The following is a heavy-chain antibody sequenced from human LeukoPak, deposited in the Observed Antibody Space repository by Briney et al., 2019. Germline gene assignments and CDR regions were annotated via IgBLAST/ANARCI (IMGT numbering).Heavy chain of an antibody. CDR2: IKSKTDGGTT. V-gene: IGHV3-15*01. J-gene: IGHJ6*03. Sequence: KTGGYLILSCAASGFTFSNAWMSWVRQAPGKGLEWVGRIKSKTDGGTTDYAAPVKGRFTISRDDSKNTLYLQMNSLKTEDTAVYYCTTESSGYFGGITYYCYMDVWGKGTTVTVSS. CDR3: TTESSGYFGGITYYCYMDV. D-gene: IGHD3-22*01. CDR1: GFTFSNAW.